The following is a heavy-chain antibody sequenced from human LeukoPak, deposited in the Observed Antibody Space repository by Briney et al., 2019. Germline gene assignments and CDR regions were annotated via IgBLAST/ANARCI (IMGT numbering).Heavy chain of an antibody. Sequence: ASVTVSCKASVYTFTTYDINWVRQAPGQGREWMGWMNPNSGNTGYAQKSQGRVTMTRNTSTSTAYMELRSLRSEDTAVYYCARGPNKSDGGNSGSAWFDPWGQGTLVTVSS. D-gene: IGHD4-23*01. J-gene: IGHJ5*02. V-gene: IGHV1-8*01. CDR3: ARGPNKSDGGNSGSAWFDP. CDR1: VYTFTTYD. CDR2: MNPNSGNT.